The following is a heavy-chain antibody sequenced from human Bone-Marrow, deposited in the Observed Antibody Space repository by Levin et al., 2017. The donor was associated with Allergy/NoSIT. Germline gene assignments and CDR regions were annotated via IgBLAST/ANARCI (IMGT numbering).Heavy chain of an antibody. D-gene: IGHD2-2*01. V-gene: IGHV3-23*01. Sequence: GESLKISCAASGFTFSSYAMSWVRQAPGKGLEWVSAISGSGGSTYYADSVKGRFTISRDNSKNTLYLQMNSLRAEDTAVYYCAKDKYCSSTSCYWEDNWFDPWGQGTLVTVSS. CDR1: GFTFSSYA. CDR3: AKDKYCSSTSCYWEDNWFDP. J-gene: IGHJ5*02. CDR2: ISGSGGST.